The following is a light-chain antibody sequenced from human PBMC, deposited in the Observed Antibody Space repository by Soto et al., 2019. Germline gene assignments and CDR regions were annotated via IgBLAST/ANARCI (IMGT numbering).Light chain of an antibody. CDR3: QHYGSSPLT. CDR2: GAS. J-gene: IGKJ3*01. Sequence: EIVLTQSPGTLSLSPGERATLSCRASQSVSSSYLAWYQQKPGQAPRLLIFGASSRATGIPDRFSGSGSGTDFTLTISRREPEDFAVYYCQHYGSSPLTFGPGTKVDIQ. CDR1: QSVSSSY. V-gene: IGKV3-20*01.